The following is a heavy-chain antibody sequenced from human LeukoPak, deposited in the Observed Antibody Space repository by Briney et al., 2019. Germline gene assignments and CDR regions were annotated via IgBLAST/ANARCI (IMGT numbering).Heavy chain of an antibody. V-gene: IGHV1-18*04. CDR3: ARILSGGECFDY. D-gene: IGHD2-8*02. Sequence: GASVKVSCKASGYTFTSYGISWVRQAPGQGLEWMGWNSAYNGNTNYAQKLQGRVAMTTDTSTSTAYMELRSLRSDDTAVYYCARILSGGECFDYWGQGTLVTVSS. J-gene: IGHJ4*02. CDR1: GYTFTSYG. CDR2: NSAYNGNT.